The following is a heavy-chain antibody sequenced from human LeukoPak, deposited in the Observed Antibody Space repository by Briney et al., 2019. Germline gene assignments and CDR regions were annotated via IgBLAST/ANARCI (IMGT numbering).Heavy chain of an antibody. V-gene: IGHV3-73*01. Sequence: GGSLRLSCAASGFTFSGSALHWVRQASGKGLEWVGRIRSTANGYATAYAASVKGRFTISRDDSKNTAYLQMDSLKTEDTAVYYCTTALRVDYWGQGTLVTVSS. CDR1: GFTFSGSA. J-gene: IGHJ4*02. CDR3: TTALRVDY. D-gene: IGHD5-18*01. CDR2: IRSTANGYAT.